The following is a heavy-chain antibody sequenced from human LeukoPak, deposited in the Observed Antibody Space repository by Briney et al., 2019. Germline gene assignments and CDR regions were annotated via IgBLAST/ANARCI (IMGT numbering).Heavy chain of an antibody. V-gene: IGHV3-43D*03. J-gene: IGHJ6*03. CDR3: AKEWEPSGYYYYYMDV. Sequence: GGSLRLSCAASGFTFDDYAMHWVRQAPGKGLEWVSLISWDGGSTYYADSVKGRFTISRDNSKNSLYLQMNSLRAEDTALYYCAKEWEPSGYYYYYMDVWGKGATATVSS. CDR1: GFTFDDYA. D-gene: IGHD1-26*01. CDR2: ISWDGGST.